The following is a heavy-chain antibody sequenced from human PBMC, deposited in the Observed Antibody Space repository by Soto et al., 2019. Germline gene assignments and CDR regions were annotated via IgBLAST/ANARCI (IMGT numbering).Heavy chain of an antibody. D-gene: IGHD3-9*01. Sequence: QVQLVQSGAEVKKPGASVKVSCKASGYTFTRYYMHWVRQAPGQGLEWMGMINPSVGTTNYAQNFQGRVTMTTDTSTSTVYMDLSSLRSEDTAIYYCTRTLTPNPAEYFHPCGEGTLVTVSS. CDR3: TRTLTPNPAEYFHP. V-gene: IGHV1-46*03. CDR1: GYTFTRYY. J-gene: IGHJ1*01. CDR2: INPSVGTT.